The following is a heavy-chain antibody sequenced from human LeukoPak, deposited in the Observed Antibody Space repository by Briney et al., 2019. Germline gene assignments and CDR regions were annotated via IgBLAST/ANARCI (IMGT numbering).Heavy chain of an antibody. CDR1: GFTFSNYG. J-gene: IGHJ4*02. Sequence: GGSLRLSCAASGFTFSNYGMHWVRQAPGKGLEWVAVIWYDERNKYYADSVKGRFTISRDNPKNTLYLQMNSLRAEDTAVYYCARDCLVGANVEYYFDSWGQGTQVTVSS. CDR3: ARDCLVGANVEYYFDS. CDR2: IWYDERNK. D-gene: IGHD1-26*01. V-gene: IGHV3-33*01.